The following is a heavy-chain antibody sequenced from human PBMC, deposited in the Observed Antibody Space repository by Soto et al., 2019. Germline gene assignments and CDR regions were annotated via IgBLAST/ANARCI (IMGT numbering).Heavy chain of an antibody. D-gene: IGHD3-3*01. CDR2: IYYSGST. CDR3: ARSSILEWLLGPFDY. J-gene: IGHJ4*02. V-gene: IGHV4-31*03. CDR1: GASINSATYY. Sequence: SETLSLTCTVSGASINSATYYWTWIRQFPGKGLEWIGYIYYSGSTYYIPSLKSRVTMSVDTSKNQFSLKLSSVTAADTAVYYCARSSILEWLLGPFDYWGQGTLVTASS.